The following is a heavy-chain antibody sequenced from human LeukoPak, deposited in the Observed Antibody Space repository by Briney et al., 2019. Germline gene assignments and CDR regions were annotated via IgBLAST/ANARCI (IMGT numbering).Heavy chain of an antibody. V-gene: IGHV1-2*02. CDR3: ARGGRDGYNLN. J-gene: IGHJ4*02. Sequence: ASVKVSCKASGYSFADYYMHWVRQAPGQGLEWMGWINPNSGGTNYAQKFQGRVTMTRDTSISTAYMELSSLRSEDTAVYYCARGGRDGYNLNWGQGTLVTVSS. D-gene: IGHD5-24*01. CDR1: GYSFADYY. CDR2: INPNSGGT.